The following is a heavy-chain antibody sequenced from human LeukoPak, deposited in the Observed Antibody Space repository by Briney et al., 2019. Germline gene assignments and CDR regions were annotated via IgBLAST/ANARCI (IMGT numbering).Heavy chain of an antibody. CDR3: ARVFRSSWGD. CDR1: GGTFSSYA. V-gene: IGHV1-46*01. D-gene: IGHD6-13*01. J-gene: IGHJ4*02. CDR2: INPSGGST. Sequence: ASVKVSCKASGGTFSSYAISWVRQAPGQGLEWMGIINPSGGSTSYAQKFQGRVTMTRDTSTSTVYMELSSLRSEDTAVYYCARVFRSSWGDWGQGTLVTVSS.